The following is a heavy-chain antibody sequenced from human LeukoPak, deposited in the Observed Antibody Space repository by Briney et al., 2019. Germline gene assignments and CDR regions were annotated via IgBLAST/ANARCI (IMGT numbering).Heavy chain of an antibody. CDR2: IYHSGST. J-gene: IGHJ4*02. Sequence: SETLSLTCAVSGGSISSSNWWSWVRQPPGKGLEWIGEIYHSGSTNYNPSLKSRVTIPVDKSKNQFSLKLSSVTAADTAVYYCARESSEFSSGYNYWGQGTLVTVSS. CDR1: GGSISSSNW. V-gene: IGHV4-4*02. CDR3: ARESSEFSSGYNY. D-gene: IGHD6-19*01.